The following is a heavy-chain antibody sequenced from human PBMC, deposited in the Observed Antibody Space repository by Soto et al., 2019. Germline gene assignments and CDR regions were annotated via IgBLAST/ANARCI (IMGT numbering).Heavy chain of an antibody. CDR3: ARGNVDTAMVWGKIGDY. J-gene: IGHJ4*02. CDR2: ISSSSSTI. V-gene: IGHV3-48*01. D-gene: IGHD5-18*01. Sequence: EVQLVESGGGLVQPGGSLRLSCAASGFTFSSYSMNWVRQAPGKGLEWVSYISSSSSTIYYADSVKGRFTISRDNAKNSLYLQMNSLRAEDTAVYYCARGNVDTAMVWGKIGDYWGQGTLVTVSS. CDR1: GFTFSSYS.